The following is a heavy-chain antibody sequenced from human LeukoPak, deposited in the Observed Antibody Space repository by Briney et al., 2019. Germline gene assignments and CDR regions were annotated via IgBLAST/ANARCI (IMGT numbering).Heavy chain of an antibody. CDR2: VDPEDGET. V-gene: IGHV1-69-2*01. CDR1: GYTSTDYY. D-gene: IGHD3-10*01. CDR3: ATITMVRGVSCYFDY. J-gene: IGHJ4*02. Sequence: ASVKISCKVSGYTSTDYYMHWVQQAPGKGLEWMGLVDPEDGETIYAEKFQGRVTITADTSTDTAYMELSSLRSEDTAVYYCATITMVRGVSCYFDYWGQGTLVTVSS.